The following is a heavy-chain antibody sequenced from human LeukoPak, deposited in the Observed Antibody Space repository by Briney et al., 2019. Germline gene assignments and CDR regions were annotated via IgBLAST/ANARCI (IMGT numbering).Heavy chain of an antibody. J-gene: IGHJ6*02. V-gene: IGHV3-48*01. CDR1: GFTFSSYS. CDR3: AREDVVVPPYGMDV. D-gene: IGHD2-2*01. Sequence: LGGSLRLSCAASGFTFSSYSMNWVRQAPGKGLEWVSYISSSSSTIYYADSVKGRFTTSRDNAKNSLYLQMNSLRAEDTAVYYCAREDVVVPPYGMDVWGQGTTVTVSS. CDR2: ISSSSSTI.